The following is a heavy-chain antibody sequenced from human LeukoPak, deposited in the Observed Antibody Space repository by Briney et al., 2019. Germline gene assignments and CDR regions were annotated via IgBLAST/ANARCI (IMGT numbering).Heavy chain of an antibody. CDR3: ARGPGGEPFDY. CDR2: IYYSGST. Sequence: PSETLSLTCTVSGGSISSGGYYWSWIRQHPGKGLEWIGYIYYSGSTYYNPSLKSRVTISVDTSKNQFSLKLSSVAAADTAVYYCARGPGGEPFDYWGQGTLVTVSS. CDR1: GGSISSGGYY. D-gene: IGHD1-14*01. J-gene: IGHJ4*02. V-gene: IGHV4-31*03.